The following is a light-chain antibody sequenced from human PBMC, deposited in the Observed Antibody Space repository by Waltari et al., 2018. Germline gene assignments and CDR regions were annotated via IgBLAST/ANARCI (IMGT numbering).Light chain of an antibody. J-gene: IGLJ3*02. CDR2: SDN. Sequence: QSVLTQPPSASGTPGQRVTISCPGSSANPGMNPANWSQQVPGTAPQLLIYSDNLRPSGVPDRFSGSRSGTSASLAISGLQSEDEAYYYCAAWDDSLNAWVFGGGTKLTVL. CDR3: AAWDDSLNAWV. V-gene: IGLV1-44*01. CDR1: SANPGMNP.